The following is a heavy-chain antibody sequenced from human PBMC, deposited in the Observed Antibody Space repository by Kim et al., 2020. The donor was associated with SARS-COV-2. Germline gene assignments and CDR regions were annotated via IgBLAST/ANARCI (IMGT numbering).Heavy chain of an antibody. CDR1: GFTFSSYW. CDR2: INSDGSST. CDR3: AREWWSSPASDAFDI. Sequence: GGSLRLSCAASGFTFSSYWMHWVRQAPGKGLVWVSRINSDGSSTSYADSVKGRFTISRDNAKNTLYLQMNRLRAEDTAVYYCAREWWSSPASDAFDIWGQGTMVTVSS. J-gene: IGHJ3*02. D-gene: IGHD2-15*01. V-gene: IGHV3-74*01.